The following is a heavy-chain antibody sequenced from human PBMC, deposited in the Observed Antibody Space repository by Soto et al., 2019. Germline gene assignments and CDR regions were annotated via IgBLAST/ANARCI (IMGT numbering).Heavy chain of an antibody. D-gene: IGHD5-12*01. CDR1: GGSVSSRSHF. Sequence: QVQLQESGPGLVKPSETLSVTCTVSGGSVSSRSHFWSWIRQPPGGGLQWIGYIYYSGSTNYNPPLKGRATLSVDTSRNQFSLRLTSVTAADTAVYYCARYDAESGSNKLDPWGQGTLVTVSS. J-gene: IGHJ5*02. CDR3: ARYDAESGSNKLDP. V-gene: IGHV4-61*01. CDR2: IYYSGST.